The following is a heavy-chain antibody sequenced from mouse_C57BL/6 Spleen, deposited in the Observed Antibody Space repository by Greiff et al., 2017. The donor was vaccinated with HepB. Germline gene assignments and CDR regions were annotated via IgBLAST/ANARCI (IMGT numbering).Heavy chain of an antibody. CDR1: GYAFTNYL. V-gene: IGHV1-54*01. CDR2: INPGSGGT. D-gene: IGHD2-4*01. Sequence: VQLQQSGAELVRPGTSVKVSCKASGYAFTNYLIEWVKQRPGQGLEWIGVINPGSGGTNYNEKFKGKATLTADKSSSTAYMQLSSLTSEDSAVYFCARGNFYDYSWFAYWGQGTLVTVSA. J-gene: IGHJ3*01. CDR3: ARGNFYDYSWFAY.